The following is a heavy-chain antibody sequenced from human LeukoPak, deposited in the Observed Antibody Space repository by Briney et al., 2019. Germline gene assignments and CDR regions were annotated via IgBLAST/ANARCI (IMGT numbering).Heavy chain of an antibody. V-gene: IGHV4-31*03. CDR1: GGSISSGGNY. D-gene: IGHD6-6*01. CDR2: IYYVGNT. Sequence: PSETLSLTCTVSGGSISSGGNYWSWLRQLPGKGLEWIGYIYYVGNTNYNPSLKSRVTISVDTSKNQFSLKLSSVTAADTAVYYCARGRQVPRSARPYYYYYGMDVWGQGTTVTVSS. J-gene: IGHJ6*02. CDR3: ARGRQVPRSARPYYYYYGMDV.